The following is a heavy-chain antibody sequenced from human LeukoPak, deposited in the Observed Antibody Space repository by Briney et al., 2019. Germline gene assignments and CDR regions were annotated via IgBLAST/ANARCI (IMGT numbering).Heavy chain of an antibody. D-gene: IGHD5-12*01. CDR1: GFTFSSYG. Sequence: PGGSLRLSCAASGFTFSSYGMHWVRQAPGKGLEWVAVISYDGSNKYYADSVKGRFTISRDNSKNTLCLQMNSLRAEDTAVYYCAKGYYDVDYWGQGTLVTVSS. CDR3: AKGYYDVDY. V-gene: IGHV3-30*18. J-gene: IGHJ4*02. CDR2: ISYDGSNK.